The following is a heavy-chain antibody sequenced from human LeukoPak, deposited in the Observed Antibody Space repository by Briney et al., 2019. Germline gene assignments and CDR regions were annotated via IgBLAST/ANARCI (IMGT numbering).Heavy chain of an antibody. V-gene: IGHV4-28*03. J-gene: IGHJ3*02. CDR3: ARDGWNGGDAFDI. CDR1: GYSISGSNW. CDR2: IYYSGST. D-gene: IGHD1-1*01. Sequence: SETPSLTCAVSGYSISGSNWWGWIRQPPGKGLEWIGYIYYSGSTNYNPSLKSRVTISVDTSKNQFSLKLSSVTAADTAVYYCARDGWNGGDAFDIWGQGTMVTVSS.